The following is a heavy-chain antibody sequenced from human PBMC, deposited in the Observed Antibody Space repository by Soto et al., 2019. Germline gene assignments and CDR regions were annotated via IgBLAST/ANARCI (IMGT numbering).Heavy chain of an antibody. Sequence: SETLSLTCAVYGGSFSGYYWSWIRQPPGKGLEWIGEINHSGSTNYNPSLKSRVTISVDTSKNQFSLKLSSVTAADTAVYYCARGESSPFDYWGQGTLVTVSS. CDR1: GGSFSGYY. CDR3: ARGESSPFDY. V-gene: IGHV4-34*01. D-gene: IGHD6-6*01. J-gene: IGHJ4*02. CDR2: INHSGST.